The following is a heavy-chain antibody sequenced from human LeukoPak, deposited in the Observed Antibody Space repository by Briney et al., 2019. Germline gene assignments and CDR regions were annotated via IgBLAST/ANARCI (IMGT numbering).Heavy chain of an antibody. J-gene: IGHJ4*02. CDR2: ISRSGSTK. D-gene: IGHD1-26*01. Sequence: PGGSLRLSCAASGFTFSDYNMRWIRQAPGKGLEWVSSISRSGSTKYYADSVKGRFTISRDNAKNSLYLQMNSLRAEDTALYYCARVPPSQMGGSYFTMQARAYYFDYWGQGTLVTVSS. V-gene: IGHV3-11*01. CDR3: ARVPPSQMGGSYFTMQARAYYFDY. CDR1: GFTFSDYN.